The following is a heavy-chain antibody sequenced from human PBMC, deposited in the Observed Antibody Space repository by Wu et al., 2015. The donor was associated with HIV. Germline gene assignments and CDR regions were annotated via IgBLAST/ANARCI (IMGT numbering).Heavy chain of an antibody. CDR2: INPLFGTT. D-gene: IGHD5-12*01. Sequence: QVHLVQSGGDVKKPGASVRVACKASGFNLNSFGIHWVRQAPGQGLEWMGGINPLFGTTKHGQKFQDRVRFTTDESKTTVYMELSSLRSEDTAVYYCARNTDSVATSLYSLGVWGQGTTVTVSS. CDR1: GFNLNSFG. CDR3: ARNTDSVATSLYSLGV. J-gene: IGHJ6*02. V-gene: IGHV1-69*05.